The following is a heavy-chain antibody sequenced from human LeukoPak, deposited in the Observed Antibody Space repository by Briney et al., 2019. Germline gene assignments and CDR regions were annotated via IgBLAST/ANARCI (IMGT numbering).Heavy chain of an antibody. CDR1: GFTFSSYA. V-gene: IGHV3-30*04. Sequence: GGSLRLSCAASGFTFSSYAMHWVRQAPGKGLEWVAVISYDGSNKYYADSVKGRFTISRDNSKNTLYLQMNSLRAEDTAIYYXXXXEGHGYGMDVWGKGTTVTVSS. CDR3: XXXEGHGYGMDV. J-gene: IGHJ6*04. CDR2: ISYDGSNK. D-gene: IGHD2-8*01.